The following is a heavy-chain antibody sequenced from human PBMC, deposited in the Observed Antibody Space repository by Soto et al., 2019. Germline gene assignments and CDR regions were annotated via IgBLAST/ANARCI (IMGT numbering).Heavy chain of an antibody. V-gene: IGHV3-64D*06. D-gene: IGHD4-4*01. CDR2: ISSNGGST. Sequence: HPGGSLRLSCSASGFIFSSYAMHWVRQAPGQGLEYVSAISSNGGSTYYADSVKGRFTISRDKFKNTLYLQMSSLRAEDTAVYYCVKDVAPMYTNYEASFGYWGQGTLVTVSS. J-gene: IGHJ4*02. CDR1: GFIFSSYA. CDR3: VKDVAPMYTNYEASFGY.